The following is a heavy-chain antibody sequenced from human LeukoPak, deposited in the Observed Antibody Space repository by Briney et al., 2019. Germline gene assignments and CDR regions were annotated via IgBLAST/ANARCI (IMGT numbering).Heavy chain of an antibody. D-gene: IGHD3-9*01. CDR1: GFTFSSYN. CDR3: ASSITI. Sequence: GGSLRLSCAASGFTFSSYNMNWVHQAPGKGLEWVSYISSGSGTIYYADSVKGRFTISRDNAKDSLYLQMNSLRAEDSAVYYCASSITIWGQGTLVTVSS. J-gene: IGHJ4*02. V-gene: IGHV3-48*04. CDR2: ISSGSGTI.